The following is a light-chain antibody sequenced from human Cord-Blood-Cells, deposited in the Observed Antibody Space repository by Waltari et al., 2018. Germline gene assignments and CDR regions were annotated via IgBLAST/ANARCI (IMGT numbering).Light chain of an antibody. Sequence: DIQLTQSPSFLSASVGDRVTITCRASPGISRYLALYQQKTGKAPKLLIYAESTLPSGVPPRFSGSGAGTEVTLTISSLQPEDFATYDCQQLNSYPLTFGGGTKVDIK. CDR2: AES. CDR3: QQLNSYPLT. V-gene: IGKV1-9*01. CDR1: PGISRY. J-gene: IGKJ4*01.